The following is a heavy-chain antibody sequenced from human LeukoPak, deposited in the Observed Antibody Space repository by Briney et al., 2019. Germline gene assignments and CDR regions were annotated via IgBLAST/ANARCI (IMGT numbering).Heavy chain of an antibody. J-gene: IGHJ4*02. D-gene: IGHD2-15*01. Sequence: PGGSLRLSCAVSGSDFSSHNFHWVRQAPGKGLEWVSFISRNSRTTYYADSVKGRFTISRDDAKNLVYLQMNSLRAEDTAVYYCAREARYCSSSSCDYFDYWGQGTLVTVSS. CDR3: AREARYCSSSSCDYFDY. V-gene: IGHV3-48*04. CDR1: GSDFSSHN. CDR2: ISRNSRTT.